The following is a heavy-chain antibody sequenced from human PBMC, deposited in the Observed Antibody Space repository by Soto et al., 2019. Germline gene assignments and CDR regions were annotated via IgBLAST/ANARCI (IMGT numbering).Heavy chain of an antibody. J-gene: IGHJ4*02. Sequence: EVQLVQSGAEVKKPGESLRISCTGSGYSFSTYWIAWVRQMPGKGLELMGIIYPGDSDTRYSPSFQSQVTISADTSSKTACLQRSSLKASDTPIYSCASLPQFLWFGALTCRAYSFTYWGQGTLVTVSS. CDR3: ASLPQFLWFGALTCRAYSFTY. CDR1: GYSFSTYW. V-gene: IGHV5-51*01. D-gene: IGHD3-10*01. CDR2: IYPGDSDT.